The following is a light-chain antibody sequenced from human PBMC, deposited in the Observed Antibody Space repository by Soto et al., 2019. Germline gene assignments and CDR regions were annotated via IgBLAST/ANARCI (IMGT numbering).Light chain of an antibody. CDR2: DNN. V-gene: IGLV1-51*01. J-gene: IGLJ2*01. CDR1: SSNIGKNY. CDR3: GTWDSSLRAVV. Sequence: QSVLTQPPSVSAAPGQTVTISCSGSSSNIGKNYVSWYQQLPGTAPKLLICDNNKRPSGIPDRFSGSKSGTSATLDITGLQSGDEADYYCGTWDSSLRAVVLGGGTKVTVL.